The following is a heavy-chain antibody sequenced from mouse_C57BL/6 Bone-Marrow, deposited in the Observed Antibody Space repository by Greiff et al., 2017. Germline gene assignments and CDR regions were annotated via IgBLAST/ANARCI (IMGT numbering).Heavy chain of an antibody. CDR2: IYPGSGNT. CDR3: ARSLYYGSFFDY. V-gene: IGHV1-76*01. J-gene: IGHJ2*01. Sequence: QVQLKESGAELVRPGASVKLSCKASGYTFTDYYINWVKQRPGQGLEWIARIYPGSGNTYYNEKFKGKATLTAEKSSSTAYMQLSSLTSEDSAVYFCARSLYYGSFFDYWGQGTTLTVSS. CDR1: GYTFTDYY. D-gene: IGHD1-1*01.